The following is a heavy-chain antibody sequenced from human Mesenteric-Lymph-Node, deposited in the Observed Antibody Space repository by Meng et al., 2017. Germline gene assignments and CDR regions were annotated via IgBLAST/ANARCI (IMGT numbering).Heavy chain of an antibody. V-gene: IGHV3-74*01. CDR1: GFTFSSYW. D-gene: IGHD3-10*01. Sequence: GESLKISCAASGFTFSSYWMHWVRQAPGKGLVWVSRINSDGSSTSYADSVKGRFTISRDNAKNTLYLQMNSLRAEDTAVCYCARDGSEILLWFGELLPHPYNWFDPWGQGTLVTVSS. CDR2: INSDGSST. J-gene: IGHJ5*02. CDR3: ARDGSEILLWFGELLPHPYNWFDP.